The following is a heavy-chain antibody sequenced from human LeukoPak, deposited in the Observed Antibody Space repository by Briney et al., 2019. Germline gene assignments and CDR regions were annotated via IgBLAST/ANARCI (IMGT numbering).Heavy chain of an antibody. V-gene: IGHV5-51*01. CDR2: IYPGDSDT. CDR3: ARQGSTAVAKTWFDP. CDR1: GYSFTSYW. D-gene: IGHD6-19*01. J-gene: IGHJ5*02. Sequence: GESLKISCKGSGYSFTSYWIGWVRQMPGKGLEWMGIIYPGDSDTRYSPSFQGQVTISADKSISTAYLQWSSLKASDTAMYYCARQGSTAVAKTWFDPWGQGTLVTVSS.